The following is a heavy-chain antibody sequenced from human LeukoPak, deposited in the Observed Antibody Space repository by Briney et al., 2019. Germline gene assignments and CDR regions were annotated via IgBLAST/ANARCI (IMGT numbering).Heavy chain of an antibody. V-gene: IGHV3-23*01. J-gene: IGHJ4*02. CDR3: AKRATGGAPIPLWCDY. CDR1: GFTFSRYA. D-gene: IGHD1-26*01. CDR2: ISGSTGST. Sequence: GGSLRLSCAASGFTFSRYAMGWVRQAPGKGLEWVSLISGSTGSTYYADFVKGRFTISRDNSKNMLYLQMNSLRAEDTAIYYCAKRATGGAPIPLWCDYWGQGTLVTVSS.